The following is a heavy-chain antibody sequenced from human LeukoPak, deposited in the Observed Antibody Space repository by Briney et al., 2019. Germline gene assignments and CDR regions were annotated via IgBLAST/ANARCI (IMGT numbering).Heavy chain of an antibody. CDR2: ISSSSSYI. V-gene: IGHV3-21*01. CDR1: GFTLSDYS. J-gene: IGHJ4*02. CDR3: ARDSVRGYSSDWHRLGYCDY. D-gene: IGHD6-19*01. Sequence: PGGSLRLSCAASGFTLSDYSMNWVRQAPGKGLEWVSSISSSSSYIFYADSVKGRFTISRDNAKKSLYLLMSSLRVEDTAVYYCARDSVRGYSSDWHRLGYCDYWGQGTLVTVSS.